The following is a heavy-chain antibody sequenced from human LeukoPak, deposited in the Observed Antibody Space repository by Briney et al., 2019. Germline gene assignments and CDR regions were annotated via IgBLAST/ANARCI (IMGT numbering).Heavy chain of an antibody. V-gene: IGHV4-34*01. D-gene: IGHD5-24*01. Sequence: SETLSLTCTVSGGSISSYYWSWIRQPPGKGLEWIGEINHSGSTNYNPSLKSRVTISVDTSKNQFSLKLSSVTAADTAVYYCARGARDGYIVWGQGTLVTVSS. CDR2: INHSGST. CDR1: GGSISSYY. J-gene: IGHJ4*02. CDR3: ARGARDGYIV.